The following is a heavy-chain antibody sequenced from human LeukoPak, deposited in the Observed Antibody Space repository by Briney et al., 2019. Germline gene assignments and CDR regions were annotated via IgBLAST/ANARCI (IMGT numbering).Heavy chain of an antibody. J-gene: IGHJ3*02. CDR2: ISYDGSNK. D-gene: IGHD2-2*01. CDR1: GFTFSSYA. V-gene: IGHV3-30-3*01. Sequence: PGRSLRLSCAASGFTFSSYAMHWVRQAPGKGLEWVAVISYDGSNKYYADSVKGRFTISRDNSKNTLYLQMNSLRVDDMAVYYCARGPSCPSASCYVIGALDIWGLGTTVTVSS. CDR3: ARGPSCPSASCYVIGALDI.